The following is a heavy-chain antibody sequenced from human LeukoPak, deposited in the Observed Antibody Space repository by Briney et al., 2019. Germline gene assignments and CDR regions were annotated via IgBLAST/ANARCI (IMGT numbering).Heavy chain of an antibody. D-gene: IGHD3-10*01. Sequence: SETLSLTCTVSGGSIGSYYWSWIRQPPGKGLEWIGYIYYSGSTNYNPSLKSRVTISVDTSKNQFSLKLSSVTAADTAVYYCARDYYGSGSYQYYYYYGMDVWGQGTTVTVSS. CDR3: ARDYYGSGSYQYYYYYGMDV. V-gene: IGHV4-59*01. J-gene: IGHJ6*02. CDR2: IYYSGST. CDR1: GGSIGSYY.